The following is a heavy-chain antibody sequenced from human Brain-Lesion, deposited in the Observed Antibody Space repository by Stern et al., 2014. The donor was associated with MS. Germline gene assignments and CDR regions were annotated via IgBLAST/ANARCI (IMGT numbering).Heavy chain of an antibody. CDR3: AKDRQYLTYFFDH. J-gene: IGHJ5*02. V-gene: IGHV3-30*18. Sequence: VQLEESGGGVVQPGRPLRLSCVASGFTFGSCAMHWVRQAPGKGLEWVAGVSYYGSNKYYADSVKGRFTISRDNSQNTLYMQMSSLRPEDTAVYYCAKDRQYLTYFFDHWGQGSLVTVSS. CDR1: GFTFGSCA. D-gene: IGHD2/OR15-2a*01. CDR2: VSYYGSNK.